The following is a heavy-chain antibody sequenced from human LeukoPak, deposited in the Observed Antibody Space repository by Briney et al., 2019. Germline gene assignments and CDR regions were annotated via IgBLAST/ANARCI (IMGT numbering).Heavy chain of an antibody. CDR3: ARLYCDHGDS. CDR2: ISRSGDNT. CDR1: GFTFSSYT. J-gene: IGHJ4*02. D-gene: IGHD4-17*01. V-gene: IGHV3-23*01. Sequence: GGSLRLSCAASGFTFSSYTISWVRQAPGKGLEWVSAISRSGDNTYYADSVEGRFTISRDNSKNTLYLQMNSLRAEDTAVFYCARLYCDHGDSWGQGTLVTVSS.